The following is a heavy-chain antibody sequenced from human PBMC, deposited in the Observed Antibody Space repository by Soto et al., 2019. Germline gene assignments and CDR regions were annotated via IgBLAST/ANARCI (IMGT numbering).Heavy chain of an antibody. D-gene: IGHD1-26*01. CDR1: GDSMTKYY. V-gene: IGHV4-4*07. CDR3: ARTVGAAYYFDF. J-gene: IGHJ4*02. CDR2: IYTSGST. Sequence: QVQLQESGPGLVKPSETLSLTCTVSGDSMTKYYWSWIRQPAGKGLEWIGRIYTSGSTNYNPSLKSRVTMSIDTSNIHFSLKLKSVTAADTAVYYCARTVGAAYYFDFWGQGALVTFSS.